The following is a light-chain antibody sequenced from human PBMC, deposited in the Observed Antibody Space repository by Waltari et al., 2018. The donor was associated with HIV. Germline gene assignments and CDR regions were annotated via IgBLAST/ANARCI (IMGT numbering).Light chain of an antibody. CDR3: QQYFSPPPLT. J-gene: IGKJ4*01. CDR2: AAS. V-gene: IGKV1-NL1*01. Sequence: DIQMTQSPSSLSASVGDRVTITYRASQAISNSLAWYQQKPGKAPKLLLYAASRLESGVASRFSGSRSGTDYALTISSLQPEDFAVYYCQQYFSPPPLTFGGGTKVEIK. CDR1: QAISNS.